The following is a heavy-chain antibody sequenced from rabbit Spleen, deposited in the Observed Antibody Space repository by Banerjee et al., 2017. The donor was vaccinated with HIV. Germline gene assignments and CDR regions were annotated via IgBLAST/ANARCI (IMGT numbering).Heavy chain of an antibody. Sequence: QSLEESGGRLVQPEGSLPLTCTASGFSFSSTYYMCWVRQAPGKGLELIACIYGATGSSAWYANWAKGRFTISKTSSTTVTLQMTSLTVADTATYWCARAANNIGYCAGLWGPGTLVTVS. V-gene: IGHV1S40*01. CDR1: GFSFSSTYY. CDR2: IYGATGSSA. CDR3: ARAANNIGYCAGL. J-gene: IGHJ4*01. D-gene: IGHD1-1*01.